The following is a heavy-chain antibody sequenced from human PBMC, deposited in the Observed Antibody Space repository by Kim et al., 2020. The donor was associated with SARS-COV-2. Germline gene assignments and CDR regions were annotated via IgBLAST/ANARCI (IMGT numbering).Heavy chain of an antibody. CDR2: IYYSGST. CDR1: GGSVSSGSYY. Sequence: SETLSLTCTVSGGSVSSGSYYWSWIRQPPGKGLEWIGYIYYSGSTNYNPSLKSRVTISVDTSKNQFSLKLSSVTAADTAVYYCARARYYYGSGNAFDIWGQGTMVTVSS. J-gene: IGHJ3*02. D-gene: IGHD3-10*01. V-gene: IGHV4-61*01. CDR3: ARARYYYGSGNAFDI.